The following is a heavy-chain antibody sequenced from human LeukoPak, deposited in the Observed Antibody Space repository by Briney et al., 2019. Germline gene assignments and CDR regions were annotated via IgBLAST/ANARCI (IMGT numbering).Heavy chain of an antibody. CDR1: GFTFNDYA. D-gene: IGHD6-19*01. J-gene: IGHJ4*02. CDR3: AKGGSGWYKDY. Sequence: GGSLRLLCAASGFTFNDYAMSWVRQAPGKGLVWVSGMSGSGGSIYYADSVKRRFTISRDNSRNTLFLQMNILSAEDTAVYYCAKGGSGWYKDYWGQGTLVTVSS. V-gene: IGHV3-23*01. CDR2: MSGSGGSI.